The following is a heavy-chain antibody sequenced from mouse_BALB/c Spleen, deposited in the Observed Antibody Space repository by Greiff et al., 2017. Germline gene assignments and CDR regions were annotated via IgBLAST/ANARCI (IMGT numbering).Heavy chain of an antibody. CDR3: ARPFYYGSSYFDY. CDR1: GFNIKDTY. V-gene: IGHV14-3*02. D-gene: IGHD1-1*01. CDR2: IDPANGNT. Sequence: EVQLQQSGAELVKPGASVKLSCTASGFNIKDTYMHWVKQRPEQGLEWIGRIDPANGNTKYDPKFQGKATITADTSSNTAYLQLSSLTSEDTAVYYCARPFYYGSSYFDYWGQGTTLTVSS. J-gene: IGHJ2*01.